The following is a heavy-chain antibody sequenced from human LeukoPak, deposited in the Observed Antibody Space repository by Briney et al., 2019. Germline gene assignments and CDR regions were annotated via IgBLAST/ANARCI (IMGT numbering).Heavy chain of an antibody. Sequence: GESLKISCKGSGYSFTSYWIGWVRQMPGKGLEWMGIIYPGDSDTRYSPSFQGQVTISADKSISPAYLQWSSLKDSDTAMYYCARHGSPQGLKNYYYGSGSYYNVDGRFDPWGQGTLVTVSS. D-gene: IGHD3-10*01. CDR3: ARHGSPQGLKNYYYGSGSYYNVDGRFDP. V-gene: IGHV5-51*01. J-gene: IGHJ5*02. CDR1: GYSFTSYW. CDR2: IYPGDSDT.